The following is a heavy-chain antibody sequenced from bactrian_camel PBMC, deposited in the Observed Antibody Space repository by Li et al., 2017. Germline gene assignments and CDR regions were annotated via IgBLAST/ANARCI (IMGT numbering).Heavy chain of an antibody. V-gene: IGHV3S26*01. CDR2: IDSDGST. D-gene: IGHD1*01. Sequence: QLVESGGGSVQAGGSLRLSCAASAHAYSSYCLGWFRQAPGKEREGISGIDSDGSTSYADSVKGRFTISRDSASNTLYLQMNDLRPEDTAMYYCAANRWLCGLNTPGYNYWGQGTQVTVS. J-gene: IGHJ4*01. CDR3: AANRWLCGLNTPGYNY. CDR1: AHAYSSYC.